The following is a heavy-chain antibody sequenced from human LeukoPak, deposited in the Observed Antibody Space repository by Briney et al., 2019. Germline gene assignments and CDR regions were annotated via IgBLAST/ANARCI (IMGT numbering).Heavy chain of an antibody. Sequence: GGSLRLSCTASGFTFGDYARSWFRQAPGKGLEWVGFIRIKAYGCTTEYDASVKGRFTISRDDAKSIDYLQMNSLKTEDTAMYYCTRELYYDYVWGSYRYGSFDAFDIWGQGTMPTVYS. V-gene: IGHV3-49*03. CDR2: IRIKAYGCTT. CDR1: GFTFGDYA. J-gene: IGHJ3*02. D-gene: IGHD3-16*02. CDR3: TRELYYDYVWGSYRYGSFDAFDI.